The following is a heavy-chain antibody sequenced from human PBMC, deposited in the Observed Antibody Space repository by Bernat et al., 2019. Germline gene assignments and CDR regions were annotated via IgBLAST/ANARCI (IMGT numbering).Heavy chain of an antibody. CDR3: ARVEAGTHGY. J-gene: IGHJ4*02. CDR2: ISSSSSTI. D-gene: IGHD1-1*01. CDR1: GFTFSSYS. Sequence: VQLVESGGGLVQPGGSLRLSCAASGFTFSSYSMNWVRQAPGKGLEWVSYISSSSSTIYYADSVKGRFTISRDNAKNSLYLQMNSLRAEDTAVYYCARVEAGTHGYWGQGTLVTVSS. V-gene: IGHV3-48*01.